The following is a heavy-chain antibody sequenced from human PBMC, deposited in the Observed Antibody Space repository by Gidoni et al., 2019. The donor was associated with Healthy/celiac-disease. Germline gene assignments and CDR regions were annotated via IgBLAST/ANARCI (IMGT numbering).Heavy chain of an antibody. CDR2: ISWNSGSI. CDR3: ARDYGGNSAGMDV. Sequence: EVQLVESGGGLVQPGRSLRLSCAASGFTFDDYAMHWVRQAPGKGLEWVSGISWNSGSIGYADSVKGRFTISRDNAKNSLYLQMNSLRAEDTALYYCARDYGGNSAGMDVWGQGTTVTVSS. V-gene: IGHV3-9*01. J-gene: IGHJ6*02. D-gene: IGHD4-17*01. CDR1: GFTFDDYA.